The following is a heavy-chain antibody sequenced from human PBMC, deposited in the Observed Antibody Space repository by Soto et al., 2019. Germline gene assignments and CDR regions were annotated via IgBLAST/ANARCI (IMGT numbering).Heavy chain of an antibody. V-gene: IGHV3-74*01. CDR1: GFTFSSYW. CDR3: AASSQGDFWSGYYRYKWFDP. CDR2: INSDGSST. D-gene: IGHD3-3*01. J-gene: IGHJ5*02. Sequence: GGSLRLSCAASGFTFSSYWMHWVRQAPGKGLVWVSRINSDGSSTSYADSVKGRFTISRDNAKNTLYLQMNSLRAEDTAVYYCAASSQGDFWSGYYRYKWFDPWGQGTRVSVSS.